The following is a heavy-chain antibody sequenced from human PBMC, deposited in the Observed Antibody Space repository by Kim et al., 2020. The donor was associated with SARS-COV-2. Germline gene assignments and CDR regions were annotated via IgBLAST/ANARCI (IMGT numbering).Heavy chain of an antibody. J-gene: IGHJ6*02. CDR1: GGTFSSYA. CDR3: ARDPQLGSSGWSGEYYYYGMDV. CDR2: IIPIFGTA. Sequence: SVKVSCKASGGTFSSYAISWVRQAPGQGLEWMGGIIPIFGTANYAQKFQGRVTITADESTSTAYMELSSLRSEDTAVYYCARDPQLGSSGWSGEYYYYGMDVWGQGTTVTVSS. D-gene: IGHD6-19*01. V-gene: IGHV1-69*13.